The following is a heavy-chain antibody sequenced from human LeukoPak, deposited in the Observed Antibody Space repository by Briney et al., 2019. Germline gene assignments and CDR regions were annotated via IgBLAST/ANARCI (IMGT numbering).Heavy chain of an antibody. CDR1: GFTFSDYY. CDR2: ISSSGATI. Sequence: GGSLRLSCAASGFTFSDYYMSWIRQAPGKGLEWNSYISSSGATIYSADSVKGRFTISRDNTKNSLYLQMNTLRADDTAVYYCARAPKYSSSAWFDPWGQGTLVIVSS. V-gene: IGHV3-11*01. D-gene: IGHD6-13*01. CDR3: ARAPKYSSSAWFDP. J-gene: IGHJ5*02.